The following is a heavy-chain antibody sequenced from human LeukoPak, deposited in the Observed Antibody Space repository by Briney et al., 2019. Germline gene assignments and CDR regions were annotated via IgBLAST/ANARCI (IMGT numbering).Heavy chain of an antibody. CDR3: ARQEGENWGQFDY. Sequence: GGSLRLSCAASGFTFSSYAMSWVRQAPGKGLEWVSAISGSGGSTYYADSVKGRFTISRDNSKNTLYLQMNSLRTEDTAVYYCARQEGENWGQFDYWGQGTLVTVSS. D-gene: IGHD7-27*01. J-gene: IGHJ4*02. CDR1: GFTFSSYA. CDR2: ISGSGGST. V-gene: IGHV3-23*01.